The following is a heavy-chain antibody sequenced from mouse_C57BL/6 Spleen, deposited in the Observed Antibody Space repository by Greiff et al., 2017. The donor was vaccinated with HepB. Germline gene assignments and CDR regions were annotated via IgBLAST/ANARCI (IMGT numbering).Heavy chain of an antibody. CDR1: GFTFSSYA. J-gene: IGHJ1*03. V-gene: IGHV5-4*03. CDR3: ANYYGSSYGYFDV. D-gene: IGHD1-1*01. CDR2: ISDGGSYT. Sequence: DVKLVESGGGLVKPGGSLKLSCAASGFTFSSYAMSWVRQTPEKRLEWVATISDGGSYTYYPDNVKGRFTISRDNAKNNLYLQMSHLKSEDTAMYYCANYYGSSYGYFDVWGTGTTVTVSS.